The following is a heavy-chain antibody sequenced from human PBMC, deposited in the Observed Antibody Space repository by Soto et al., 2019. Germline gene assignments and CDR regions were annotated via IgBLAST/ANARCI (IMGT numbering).Heavy chain of an antibody. CDR3: ARDKQQWLVPGNYYYGMDV. D-gene: IGHD6-19*01. CDR1: GGSVSSGSYY. CDR2: IYYSGST. Sequence: QVQLQESGPGLVKPSETLSLTCTVSGGSVSSGSYYWSWIRQPPGKGLEWIGYIYYSGSTNYNPSPKGRVTISVDTSKNQFSLKLSSVTAADTAVYYCARDKQQWLVPGNYYYGMDVWGQGTTVTVSS. J-gene: IGHJ6*02. V-gene: IGHV4-61*01.